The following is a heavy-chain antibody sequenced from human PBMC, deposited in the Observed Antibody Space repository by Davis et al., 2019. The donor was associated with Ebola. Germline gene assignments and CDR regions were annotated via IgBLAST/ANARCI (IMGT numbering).Heavy chain of an antibody. CDR1: GGSFSGYY. D-gene: IGHD2-15*01. CDR2: INHSGST. V-gene: IGHV4-34*01. Sequence: PGGSLRLSCAVYGGSFSGYYWSWIRQPPGKGLEWIGEINHSGSTNYNPSLKSRVTISVDTSKNQFSLKLSSVTAADTAVYYCARGPVLGYCSGGSCYSPFDYWGQGTLVTVSS. J-gene: IGHJ4*02. CDR3: ARGPVLGYCSGGSCYSPFDY.